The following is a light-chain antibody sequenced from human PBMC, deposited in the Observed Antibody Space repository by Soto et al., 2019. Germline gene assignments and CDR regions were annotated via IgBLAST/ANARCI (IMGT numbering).Light chain of an antibody. CDR2: DAS. CDR1: QNINSW. V-gene: IGKV1-5*01. J-gene: IGKJ1*01. CDR3: QQYDFLCT. Sequence: DIQMTQSPSTLSASVGDRVTITCRASQNINSWLAWYQQKPGKAPKLLIYDASSLESGVPSRFSGSGSGTDFTLTISSLQTDDFATYYCQQYDFLCTFGHGTKVDIK.